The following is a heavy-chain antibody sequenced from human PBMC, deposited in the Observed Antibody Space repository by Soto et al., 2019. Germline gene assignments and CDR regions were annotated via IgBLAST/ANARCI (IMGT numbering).Heavy chain of an antibody. CDR3: ASAPKLRFLEWSTPCYWVDP. Sequence: QVQLVQSGAEVKKPGASVKVSCKASGYTFTSYGISWVRQAPGQGLEWMGWISAYNGNTNYAQKLQGRVTMTTDTSTSTAYMELRSLRSDDTAVYYCASAPKLRFLEWSTPCYWVDPWGQGTLVTVSS. V-gene: IGHV1-18*01. CDR1: GYTFTSYG. CDR2: ISAYNGNT. D-gene: IGHD3-3*01. J-gene: IGHJ5*02.